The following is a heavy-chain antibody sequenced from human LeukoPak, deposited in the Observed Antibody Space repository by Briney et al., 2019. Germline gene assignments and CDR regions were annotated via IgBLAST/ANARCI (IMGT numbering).Heavy chain of an antibody. J-gene: IGHJ4*02. V-gene: IGHV3-15*01. CDR3: TTDQVVRGVTNDY. CDR2: IQSETDGGTT. CDR1: GFSFSHAW. D-gene: IGHD3-10*01. Sequence: GGSLRLSCAASGFSFSHAWMTWVRQAPGKGLEWIGRIQSETDGGTTDYAAPVKGRFTISRDDSKTTLYLQMNSLQTEDTAVYYCTTDQVVRGVTNDYWGQGTLVTVSS.